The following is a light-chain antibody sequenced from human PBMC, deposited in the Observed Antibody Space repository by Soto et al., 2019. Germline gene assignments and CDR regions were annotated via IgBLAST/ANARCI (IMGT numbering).Light chain of an antibody. V-gene: IGLV2-23*02. CDR1: SSDVGSYNL. CDR2: EVS. J-gene: IGLJ1*01. CDR3: CSYAGSSTLYV. Sequence: QSVLTQPASVSGSPGQSITISCTGTSSDVGSYNLVSWYQRHPGKAPKLMIYEVSKRPSGVSNRFSGSKSGNTASLTISGFQAEDEADYYCCSYAGSSTLYVFGTGTKVTV.